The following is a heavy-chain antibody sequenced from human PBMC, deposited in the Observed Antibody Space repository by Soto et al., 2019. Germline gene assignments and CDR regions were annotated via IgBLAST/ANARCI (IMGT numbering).Heavy chain of an antibody. CDR2: IIPIFGTA. CDR1: GGTFSSYA. D-gene: IGHD6-19*01. CDR3: ARGAVRYSSGWYAPARMLALHY. J-gene: IGHJ4*02. Sequence: SVKVSCKASGGTFSSYAISWVRQAPGQGLEWMGGIIPIFGTANYAQKFQGRVTITADESTSTAYMGLSSLRSEDTAVYYCARGAVRYSSGWYAPARMLALHYWGQGTLVTVSS. V-gene: IGHV1-69*13.